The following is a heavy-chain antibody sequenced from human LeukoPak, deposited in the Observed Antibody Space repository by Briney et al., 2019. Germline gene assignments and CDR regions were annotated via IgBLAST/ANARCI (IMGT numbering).Heavy chain of an antibody. D-gene: IGHD1-1*01. CDR2: INPSGGST. J-gene: IGHJ4*02. Sequence: ASVKVSCKASGYTFTSYYMHWVRQAPGQGLEWMGIINPSGGSTSYAQKFQGRVTMTRDTSTSTAYMELSSLRSEDTAVYCCARDRGGTGDFDYWGQGTLVTVSS. V-gene: IGHV1-46*01. CDR3: ARDRGGTGDFDY. CDR1: GYTFTSYY.